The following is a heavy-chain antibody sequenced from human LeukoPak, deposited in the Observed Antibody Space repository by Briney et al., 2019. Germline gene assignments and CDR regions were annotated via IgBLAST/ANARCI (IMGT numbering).Heavy chain of an antibody. CDR1: GGSISSYY. V-gene: IGHV4-59*08. J-gene: IGHJ4*02. CDR3: ATSYYYGSGIGSD. D-gene: IGHD3-10*01. CDR2: IYYSGST. Sequence: SETLSLTCTVSGGSISSYYWSWIRQPPGKGLEWIGYIYYSGSTNYNPSLKSRVTISVDTSKNQFSLKLSSATAADTAVYYCATSYYYGSGIGSDWGQGTLVTVSS.